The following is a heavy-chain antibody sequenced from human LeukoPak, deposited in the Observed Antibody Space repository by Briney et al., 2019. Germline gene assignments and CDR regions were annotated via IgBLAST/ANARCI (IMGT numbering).Heavy chain of an antibody. Sequence: PSETLSLTCAVYGGAFSGYYWSWIRQPPGKGLEWIEEINHSGSTNYNPSLKSRVTISVDTSKNQFSLKLSSVTAADTAVYYCARGRGYYGSGRGYWYFDLWGRGTLVTVSS. J-gene: IGHJ2*01. CDR2: INHSGST. V-gene: IGHV4-34*01. D-gene: IGHD3-10*01. CDR3: ARGRGYYGSGRGYWYFDL. CDR1: GGAFSGYY.